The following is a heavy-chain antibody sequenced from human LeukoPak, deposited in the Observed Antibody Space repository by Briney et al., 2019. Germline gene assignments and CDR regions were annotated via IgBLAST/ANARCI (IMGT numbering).Heavy chain of an antibody. CDR3: ARKLYSDNSHDAFDI. Sequence: GRSLRLSCAASGFTFSSYWMHWVRQAPGKGLVWVSRINTDGSSTSYADSVKGRFTISRDNAKNTLYLQMNSLRAEDTAVYYCARKLYSDNSHDAFDIWGQGTMVIVSS. D-gene: IGHD1-26*01. J-gene: IGHJ3*02. CDR1: GFTFSSYW. CDR2: INTDGSST. V-gene: IGHV3-74*01.